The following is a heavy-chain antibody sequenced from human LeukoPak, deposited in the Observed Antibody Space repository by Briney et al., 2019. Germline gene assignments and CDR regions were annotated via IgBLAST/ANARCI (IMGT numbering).Heavy chain of an antibody. Sequence: GGSLRLSCAASGFTFSDYGMPWVRQAPGKGLEWVSAISGSGGSTYYADSVKGRFTISRDNSKNTLYLQMNSLRAEDTAVYYCAKHRAGSYFDYWGQGTLVTVSS. V-gene: IGHV3-23*01. CDR2: ISGSGGST. D-gene: IGHD3-10*01. CDR1: GFTFSDYG. J-gene: IGHJ4*02. CDR3: AKHRAGSYFDY.